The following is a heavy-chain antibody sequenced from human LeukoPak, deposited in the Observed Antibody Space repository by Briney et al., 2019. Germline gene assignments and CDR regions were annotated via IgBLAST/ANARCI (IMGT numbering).Heavy chain of an antibody. CDR3: ASGMVRARPYFDY. V-gene: IGHV1-69*04. CDR1: GGTFSSYA. Sequence: SVKVSCKASGGTFSSYAISWVRQAPEQGLEWMGRIIPVLGIANYAQKFQGRVTITADKSTSTAYMELSSLRSEDTAVYYCASGMVRARPYFDYWGQGTLVTVSS. D-gene: IGHD3-10*01. CDR2: IIPVLGIA. J-gene: IGHJ4*02.